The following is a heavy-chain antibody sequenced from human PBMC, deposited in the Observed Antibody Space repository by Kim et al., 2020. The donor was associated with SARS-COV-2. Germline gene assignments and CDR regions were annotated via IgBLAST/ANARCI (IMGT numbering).Heavy chain of an antibody. Sequence: KSRVTISVDTSKNQFSLKLSSVTAADTAVYYCARVVPAAVPYYYYYGMDVWGQGTTVTVSS. D-gene: IGHD2-2*01. V-gene: IGHV4-59*01. J-gene: IGHJ6*02. CDR3: ARVVPAAVPYYYYYGMDV.